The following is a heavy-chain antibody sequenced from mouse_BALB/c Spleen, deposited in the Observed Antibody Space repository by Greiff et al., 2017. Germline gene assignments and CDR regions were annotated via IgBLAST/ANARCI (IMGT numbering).Heavy chain of an antibody. CDR3: ARSPFDY. V-gene: IGHV5-6-2*01. CDR2: INSNGGST. Sequence: EVKLMESGGGLVKLGGSLKLSCAASGFTFSSYYMSWVRQTPEKRLELVAAINSNGGSTYYPDTVKGRFTISRDNAKNTLYLQMSSLKSEDTALYYCARSPFDYWGQGTTLTVAS. CDR1: GFTFSSYY. J-gene: IGHJ2*01.